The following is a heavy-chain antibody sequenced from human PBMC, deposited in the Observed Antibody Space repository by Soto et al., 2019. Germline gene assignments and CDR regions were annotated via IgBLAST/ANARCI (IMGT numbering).Heavy chain of an antibody. CDR3: ARDPGFYYFDY. D-gene: IGHD3-10*01. J-gene: IGHJ4*02. V-gene: IGHV1-3*01. CDR1: GGTFSSYT. Sequence: ASVKVSCKASGGTFSSYTISWVRQAPGQRLEWMGWINAGNGNTKYSQKFQGRVTITRDTSASTAYMELSSLRSEDTAVYYCARDPGFYYFDYWGQGTLVTVSS. CDR2: INAGNGNT.